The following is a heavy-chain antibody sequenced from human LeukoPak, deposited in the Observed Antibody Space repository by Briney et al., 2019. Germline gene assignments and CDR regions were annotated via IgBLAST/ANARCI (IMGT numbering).Heavy chain of an antibody. J-gene: IGHJ4*02. V-gene: IGHV4-61*02. CDR2: IYTSGST. Sequence: SETLSLTCTVPGGSISSGSYYWSWIRQPAGKGLEWIGRIYTSGSTNYNPSLKSRVTISLDTSKNQFSLQLSSVTAADTAVYYCARLVPPGSFDYWGQGTLVTVSS. CDR1: GGSISSGSYY. CDR3: ARLVPPGSFDY. D-gene: IGHD6-6*01.